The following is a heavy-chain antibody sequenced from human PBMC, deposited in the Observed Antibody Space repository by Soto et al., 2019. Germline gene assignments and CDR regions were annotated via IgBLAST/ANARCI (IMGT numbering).Heavy chain of an antibody. CDR1: GFTFSSYS. V-gene: IGHV3-21*01. CDR3: ARDREALAYCGGDCYRPIAFDI. J-gene: IGHJ3*02. CDR2: ISSSSSYI. D-gene: IGHD2-21*02. Sequence: GGSLRLSCAASGFTFSSYSMNWVRQAPGKGLEWVSSISSSSSYIYYADSVKGRFTISRDNAKNSLYLQMNSLRAEDTAVYYCARDREALAYCGGDCYRPIAFDIWGQGTMVTVSS.